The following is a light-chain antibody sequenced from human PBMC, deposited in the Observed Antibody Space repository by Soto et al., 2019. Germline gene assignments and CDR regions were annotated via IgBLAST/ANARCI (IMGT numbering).Light chain of an antibody. Sequence: QSALTQPASVSGSPGQSVTISCTGTSSDVGGYNYVSWYQQHPGKAPKLLIYDVSHRPSVVSSRFSGSKSGNTASLVISGLQAEDEADYYCSSYTSTNTLVIFGGGTKVTVL. CDR2: DVS. J-gene: IGLJ2*01. CDR3: SSYTSTNTLVI. CDR1: SSDVGGYNY. V-gene: IGLV2-14*03.